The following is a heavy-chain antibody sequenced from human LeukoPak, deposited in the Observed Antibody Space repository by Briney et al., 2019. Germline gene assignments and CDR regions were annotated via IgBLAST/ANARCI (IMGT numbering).Heavy chain of an antibody. D-gene: IGHD3-10*01. Sequence: GASVKVSCKASGYTFTSYDIIWVRQATGQGLEWMGWMNPNSGDTGYVQKFQGRVTMTRNTSISTAYMELSSLRSEDTAVYYCARGRSYYGSGFIIKLPYNNWFDPWGQGTLVTVSS. CDR3: ARGRSYYGSGFIIKLPYNNWFDP. V-gene: IGHV1-8*01. CDR1: GYTFTSYD. J-gene: IGHJ5*02. CDR2: MNPNSGDT.